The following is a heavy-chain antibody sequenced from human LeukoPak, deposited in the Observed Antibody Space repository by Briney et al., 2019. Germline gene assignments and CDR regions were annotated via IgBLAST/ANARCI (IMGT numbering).Heavy chain of an antibody. CDR2: INTNTGNP. J-gene: IGHJ4*02. Sequence: ASVKVSCKASGYTFTSYAMNWVRQAPGQGLEWMGWINTNTGNPTYAQGFTGRSVFSLDTSVSTAYLQISSLKAEDTAVYYCVRVSRALAAFFDYWGQGTLVTVSS. CDR1: GYTFTSYA. V-gene: IGHV7-4-1*02. CDR3: VRVSRALAAFFDY. D-gene: IGHD6-6*01.